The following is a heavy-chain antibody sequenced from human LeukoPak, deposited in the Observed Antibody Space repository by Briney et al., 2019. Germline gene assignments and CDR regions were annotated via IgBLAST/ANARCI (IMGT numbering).Heavy chain of an antibody. CDR1: GFYFSNYA. Sequence: GGSLRLSCAASGFYFSNYAMHWVRQSPVKGLEWVALTWDDGSIEDYGDSVKGRFTISRDNSNNTLYLQMRSLREEDTAVYYSARDPRGRYSLGVFDTWGQGTMVVVSS. J-gene: IGHJ3*02. D-gene: IGHD1-26*01. CDR2: TWDDGSIE. V-gene: IGHV3-33*01. CDR3: ARDPRGRYSLGVFDT.